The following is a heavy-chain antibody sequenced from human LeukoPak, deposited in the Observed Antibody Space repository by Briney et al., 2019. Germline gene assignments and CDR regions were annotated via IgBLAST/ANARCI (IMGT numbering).Heavy chain of an antibody. CDR2: ISPSTGYI. V-gene: IGHV3-21*01. D-gene: IGHD5-18*01. Sequence: MTGRSLRLSCVASGFTFSDYSMNWVRQAPGKGLEWVSSISPSTGYIYYADSAKGRFTISRDNADNSLYLQMNSLRAEDTAVYYCARDLEEGWGYNYAHNFNYWGQGTLVTVSS. J-gene: IGHJ4*02. CDR1: GFTFSDYS. CDR3: ARDLEEGWGYNYAHNFNY.